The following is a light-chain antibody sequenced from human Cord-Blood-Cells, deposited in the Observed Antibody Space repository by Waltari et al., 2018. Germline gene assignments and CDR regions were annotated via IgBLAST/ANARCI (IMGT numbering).Light chain of an antibody. CDR3: QQSYSTLTWT. CDR2: AAS. Sequence: DIQMTQSPSSLSASVGDRVTITCRASQSISSYLNWYQQKPGKAPKLLIYAASSLQSGVPSRCSVRGSGRDFTLTRSSLQPEDFATYYCQQSYSTLTWTFGQGTKVEIK. V-gene: IGKV1-39*01. CDR1: QSISSY. J-gene: IGKJ1*01.